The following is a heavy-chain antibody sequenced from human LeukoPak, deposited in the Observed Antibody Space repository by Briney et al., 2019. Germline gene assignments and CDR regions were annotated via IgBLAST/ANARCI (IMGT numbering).Heavy chain of an antibody. CDR1: GFTFSSYD. CDR3: AKEGSNGDFDY. Sequence: PGRSLRLSCAASGFTFSSYDMHWVRQAPGKGLEWVTVISYDGSNKYYGDSVKGRFTISRDNSTNTLYLKMNSLRAEDTAVYYCAKEGSNGDFDYWGQGTLVTVSS. V-gene: IGHV3-30*18. D-gene: IGHD1-26*01. CDR2: ISYDGSNK. J-gene: IGHJ4*02.